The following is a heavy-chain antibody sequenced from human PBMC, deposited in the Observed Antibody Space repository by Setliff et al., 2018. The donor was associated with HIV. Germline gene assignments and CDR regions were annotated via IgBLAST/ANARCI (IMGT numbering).Heavy chain of an antibody. D-gene: IGHD5-12*01. CDR3: VRGGTGWLRGLFDY. J-gene: IGHJ4*02. Sequence: SETLSLTCDVSGGSISDFYWSGIRQSPRWGLEWIGYVHTSGSSNYNLSLKRRATISVDTSTNKFSLQWTSLTAADTAVYYCVRGGTGWLRGLFDYWGRRILVTVSS. CDR2: VHTSGSS. CDR1: GGSISDFY. V-gene: IGHV4-4*08.